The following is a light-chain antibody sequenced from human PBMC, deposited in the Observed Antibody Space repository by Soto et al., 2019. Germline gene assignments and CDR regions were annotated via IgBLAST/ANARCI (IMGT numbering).Light chain of an antibody. CDR1: QSISSY. V-gene: IGKV1-39*01. Sequence: DIQMTQSPSSLSASVGDRVTITCRASQSISSYLNWYQQKPGKAPKLLIYAASSLQSGVPSRFSGSGSGTDFTLTIISLQPEDFATYYCQQRYSTLYTFGQGTKLEIK. J-gene: IGKJ2*01. CDR3: QQRYSTLYT. CDR2: AAS.